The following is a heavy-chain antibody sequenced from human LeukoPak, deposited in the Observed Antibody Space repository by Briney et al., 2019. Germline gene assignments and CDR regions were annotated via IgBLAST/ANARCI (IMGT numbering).Heavy chain of an antibody. Sequence: GGSLRLSCAASGFTFSSYAMSWVRQAPGKGLEWVSATSGSGGSTYYADSVKGRFTISRDNSKNTLYLQMNSLRAEDTAVYYCAKATTVTPVYFDYWGQGTLVTVSS. D-gene: IGHD4-17*01. CDR3: AKATTVTPVYFDY. CDR2: TSGSGGST. V-gene: IGHV3-23*01. J-gene: IGHJ4*02. CDR1: GFTFSSYA.